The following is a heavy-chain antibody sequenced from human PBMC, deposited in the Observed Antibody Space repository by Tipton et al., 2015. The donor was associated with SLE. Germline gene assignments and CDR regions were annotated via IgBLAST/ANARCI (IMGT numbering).Heavy chain of an antibody. CDR3: ARTPRYYDMLTSYYMPPDY. J-gene: IGHJ4*02. Sequence: TLSLTCTVSGGSLSTSSYYWGWIRQPPGKGLEWIGTVYDSESTYYNPSLKSRVTMSVDTSKNQFSLKLSSATAADTAVYYCARTPRYYDMLTSYYMPPDYWGQGTRVTVSS. V-gene: IGHV4-39*07. D-gene: IGHD3-9*01. CDR2: VYDSEST. CDR1: GGSLSTSSYY.